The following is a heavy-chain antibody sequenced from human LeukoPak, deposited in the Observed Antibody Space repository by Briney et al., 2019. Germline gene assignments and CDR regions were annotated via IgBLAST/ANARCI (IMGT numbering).Heavy chain of an antibody. V-gene: IGHV4-39*01. J-gene: IGHJ1*01. CDR2: VYYSGSA. Sequence: PSETLSLTCTVSGGSISSSSYYWGWIRQPPGKGLEWIGSVYYSGSANYNPSLRSRVTISVDTSKSQFSLKLSSVTAADTAVYYCTRRESTVLLRHWGQGTLVTVSS. CDR1: GGSISSSSYY. D-gene: IGHD4-17*01. CDR3: TRRESTVLLRH.